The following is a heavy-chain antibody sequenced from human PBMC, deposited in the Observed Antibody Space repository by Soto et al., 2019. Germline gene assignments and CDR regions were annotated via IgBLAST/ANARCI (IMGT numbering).Heavy chain of an antibody. CDR1: GFTFSSYW. Sequence: EVQLVESGGGLVQPGGSLRLSCAASGFTFSSYWMHWVRQAPGKGLVWVSRINSDGSSTSYADSVKSRFTISRDNAKNTLYLQMNSLRAEDTAVYYCARDGFYDFWSGYPRNMDVWGKGTTVTVSS. CDR3: ARDGFYDFWSGYPRNMDV. CDR2: INSDGSST. V-gene: IGHV3-74*01. J-gene: IGHJ6*03. D-gene: IGHD3-3*01.